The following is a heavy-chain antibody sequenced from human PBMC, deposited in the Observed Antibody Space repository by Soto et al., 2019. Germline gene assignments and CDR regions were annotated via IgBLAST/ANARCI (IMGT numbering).Heavy chain of an antibody. V-gene: IGHV4-39*01. CDR1: GGSISSGGYY. D-gene: IGHD3-3*01. J-gene: IGHJ6*02. Sequence: SETLSLTCTVSGGSISSGGYYWSWIRQHPGKGLEWIGSIYYSGSTYYNPSLKSRVTISVDTSKNQFSLKLSSVTAADTAVYYCARYDFGYYYYGMDVWGQGTTVTVSS. CDR2: IYYSGST. CDR3: ARYDFGYYYYGMDV.